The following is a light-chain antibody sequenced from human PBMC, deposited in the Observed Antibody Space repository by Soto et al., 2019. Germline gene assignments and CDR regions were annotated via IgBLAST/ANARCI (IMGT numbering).Light chain of an antibody. CDR3: QQRSNWRGFT. J-gene: IGKJ3*01. CDR1: QSVSSY. Sequence: EIVLTQSPATLSLSPGERATLSCRASQSVSSYLAWYQQKPGQAPRLLIYDASSRATGIPARFSGSGSGTDFTLPISSLEPEDFAVYYCQQRSNWRGFTFGPGTKVDIK. V-gene: IGKV3-11*01. CDR2: DAS.